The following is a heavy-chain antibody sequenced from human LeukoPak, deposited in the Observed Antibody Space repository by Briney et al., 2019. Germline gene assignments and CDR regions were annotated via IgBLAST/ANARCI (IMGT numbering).Heavy chain of an antibody. V-gene: IGHV4-39*01. J-gene: IGHJ4*02. Sequence: SETLSLTCTVSGGSISSSSYYWGWIRQPPGKGLEWIGSIYYSGSTYYNPSLKSRVTISVDTSKNQFSLKLSSVTAADTAVYYCARLIGQLVYWGQGTLVTVSS. CDR3: ARLIGQLVY. D-gene: IGHD6-6*01. CDR2: IYYSGST. CDR1: GGSISSSSYY.